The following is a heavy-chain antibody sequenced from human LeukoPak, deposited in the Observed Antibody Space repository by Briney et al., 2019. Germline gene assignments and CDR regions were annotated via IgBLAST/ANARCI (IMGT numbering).Heavy chain of an antibody. CDR1: GFTFSSFS. Sequence: GGSLRLSCSASGFTFSSFSMDWVRQAPGKGLGYVSGISGNADSAFYAKSVRGRFTISRDNSQNTMYLQMGSLRPEDMGLFYCARRVTYSGAYDYWGQGTLVTVSA. CDR2: ISGNADSA. CDR3: ARRVTYSGAYDY. D-gene: IGHD1-26*01. V-gene: IGHV3-64*01. J-gene: IGHJ4*02.